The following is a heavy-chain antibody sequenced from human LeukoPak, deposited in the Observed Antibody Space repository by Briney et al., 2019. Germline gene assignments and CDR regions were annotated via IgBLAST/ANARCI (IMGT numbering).Heavy chain of an antibody. J-gene: IGHJ4*02. V-gene: IGHV3-21*01. D-gene: IGHD2-21*02. CDR3: ARDADNCGGDCYPRFDY. CDR2: ISSSNSYI. CDR1: GFTFSSYS. Sequence: PGGSLRLSYAASGFTFSSYSMNWVRQAPGKGLEWVSSISSSNSYIYYADSVKGRFTISRDNAKNSLYLQMNSLRAEDTAVYYCARDADNCGGDCYPRFDYWGQGTLVTVSS.